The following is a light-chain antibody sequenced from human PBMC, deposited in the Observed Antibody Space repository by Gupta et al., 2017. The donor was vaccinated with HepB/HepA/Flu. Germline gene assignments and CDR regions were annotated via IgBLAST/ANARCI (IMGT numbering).Light chain of an antibody. J-gene: IGLJ2*01. CDR3: KAWDRNTVI. CDR2: QDN. CDR1: KLEDKY. V-gene: IGLV3-1*01. Sequence: SYDLTQPPSVSVSPGQTASITCSGDKLEDKYTCWYRQKPGQSPVLGIYQDNRRHSGIPERFSGSNSGNTDTLTISGTQAMDEADYYCKAWDRNTVIFGGGTKLTV.